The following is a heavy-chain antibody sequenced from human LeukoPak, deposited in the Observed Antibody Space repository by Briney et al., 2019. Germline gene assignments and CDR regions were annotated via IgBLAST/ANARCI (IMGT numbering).Heavy chain of an antibody. V-gene: IGHV4-59*08. D-gene: IGHD3-22*01. CDR1: GGSISSYY. CDR2: IYYSGST. CDR3: ARRYYDSSGYYGGFDY. Sequence: SETLSLTCTVSGGSISSYYWSWIRQPPGKGLEWIGYIYYSGSTNYNPSLKSRVTISVDTSKNQFSLKLSSVTAADTAVYYCARRYYDSSGYYGGFDYRGQGTLVTVSS. J-gene: IGHJ4*02.